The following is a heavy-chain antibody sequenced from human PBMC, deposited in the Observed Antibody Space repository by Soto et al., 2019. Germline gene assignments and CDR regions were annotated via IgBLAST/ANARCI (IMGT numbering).Heavy chain of an antibody. CDR1: GGSFSGYY. J-gene: IGHJ4*02. D-gene: IGHD2-15*01. CDR2: INHSGST. Sequence: SETLSLTCAVYGGSFSGYYWSWIRQPPGKGLEWIGEINHSGSTNYNPSLKSRVTISVDTSKNQFSLKLSSVTAADTAVYYCARRAKGRRGFDYWGQGTLVTVSS. V-gene: IGHV4-34*01. CDR3: ARRAKGRRGFDY.